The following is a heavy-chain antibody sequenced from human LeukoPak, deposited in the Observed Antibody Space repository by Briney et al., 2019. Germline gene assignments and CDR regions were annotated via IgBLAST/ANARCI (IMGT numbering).Heavy chain of an antibody. CDR2: MNEDGSET. J-gene: IGHJ4*02. CDR1: GFTFSRYY. V-gene: IGHV3-7*01. Sequence: GGSLRLSCAASGFTFSRYYMVWVRQAPGKGLEWVAHMNEDGSETQYVDSVKGRFTMSRDNVKSSLFLQMSGLGVEDTAVYHCARDQGYCSGGTCHTVLDYWGQGTLVTVSS. CDR3: ARDQGYCSGGTCHTVLDY. D-gene: IGHD2-15*01.